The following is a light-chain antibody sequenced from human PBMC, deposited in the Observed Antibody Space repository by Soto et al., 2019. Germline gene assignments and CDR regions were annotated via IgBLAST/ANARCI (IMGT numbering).Light chain of an antibody. Sequence: IQMTQSPPSLSASVGDRVTITCRASQSINSYLNWYQQKPGKAPKLLISTASSLRSGVPSRFSGSRSGTEFTLTISSLQYEDSATYYCQQSFDTPRTFGQGTKVDIK. CDR1: QSINSY. CDR2: TAS. J-gene: IGKJ1*01. V-gene: IGKV1-39*01. CDR3: QQSFDTPRT.